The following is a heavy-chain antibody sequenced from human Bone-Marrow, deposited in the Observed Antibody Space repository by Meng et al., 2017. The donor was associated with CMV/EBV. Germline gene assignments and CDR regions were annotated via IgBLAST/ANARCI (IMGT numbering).Heavy chain of an antibody. V-gene: IGHV4-34*01. D-gene: IGHD4-17*01. Sequence: SETLSLTCAVSGGSFDGYYWTWIRQTPGKGLEWIGEISHSGYITYSPSLTSRVTISLDTSKNLFSLQLNSVTAADTAVYFCARGDYVEHYYGMNVWGQGTTVTVSS. CDR3: ARGDYVEHYYGMNV. CDR2: ISHSGYI. J-gene: IGHJ6*02. CDR1: GGSFDGYY.